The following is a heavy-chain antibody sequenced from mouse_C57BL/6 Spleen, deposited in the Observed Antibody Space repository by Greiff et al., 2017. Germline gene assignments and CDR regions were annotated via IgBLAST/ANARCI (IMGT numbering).Heavy chain of an antibody. CDR1: GYTFTSYW. CDR2: IDPSDSYT. D-gene: IGHD2-5*01. J-gene: IGHJ1*03. V-gene: IGHV1-50*01. Sequence: QVQLQQPGAELVKPGASVKLSCKASGYTFTSYWMQWVKQRPGQGLEWIGEIDPSDSYTNYNQKFKGKATLTVDTSSSTAYMQLSSLTSEDSAVYYCARASNNWYFDVWGTGTTGTVSS. CDR3: ARASNNWYFDV.